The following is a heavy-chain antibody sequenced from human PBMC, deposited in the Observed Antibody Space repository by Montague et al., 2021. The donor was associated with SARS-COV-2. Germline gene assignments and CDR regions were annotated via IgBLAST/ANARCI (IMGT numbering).Heavy chain of an antibody. CDR2: TFYRSLWHT. Sequence: CAISGDSVSSDTDAGHCIKQSPPRGREWLGRTFYRSLWHTDSAASVRSRISFSGDISKNQFSLHLNSVTPEDTAIYYCARDGDYGGTWYSFLQNWGQGTLVIVSS. J-gene: IGHJ1*01. CDR3: ARDGDYGGTWYSFLQN. V-gene: IGHV6-1*01. D-gene: IGHD4-17*01. CDR1: GDSVSSDTDA.